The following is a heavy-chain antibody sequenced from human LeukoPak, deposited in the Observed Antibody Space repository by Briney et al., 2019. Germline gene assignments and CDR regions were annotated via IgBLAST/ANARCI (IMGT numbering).Heavy chain of an antibody. J-gene: IGHJ4*02. CDR3: TSIPYYSDDFIYFDF. V-gene: IGHV4-59*12. Sequence: PSETLSLTCSVSVGSIRGYYWSWVRQPPGKGLEWSGYIYYSGTTTYSPSLKSRATLSLDTSKKQISLNLSSVTAADTAVYYCTSIPYYSDDFIYFDFWGQGIQVTVAS. D-gene: IGHD3-22*01. CDR1: VGSIRGYY. CDR2: IYYSGTT.